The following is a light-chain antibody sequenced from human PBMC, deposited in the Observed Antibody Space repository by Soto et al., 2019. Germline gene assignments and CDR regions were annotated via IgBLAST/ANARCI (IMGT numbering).Light chain of an antibody. V-gene: IGKV1-39*01. CDR2: AAS. CDR3: QQSYSTPYT. J-gene: IGKJ2*01. CDR1: QSISNY. Sequence: DIQMTQSPSSLSASVEDRVTITCRASQSISNYLNWYRQKPGRAPKLLIYAASSLQTGVPSRFSGSGSGTDFTLTISSLQPEDFAAYYCQQSYSTPYTFGQGTKLDIK.